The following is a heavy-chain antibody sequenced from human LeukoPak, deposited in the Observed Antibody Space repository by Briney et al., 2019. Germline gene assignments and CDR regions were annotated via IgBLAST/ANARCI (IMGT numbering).Heavy chain of an antibody. J-gene: IGHJ4*02. D-gene: IGHD7-27*01. CDR1: GFTFSNAW. Sequence: GGSLRLSCAASGFTFSNAWLIWVRQAPGKGLEWVGRIKSKTDGAATDYAAPVKGRFTISRDDSKNMVFLQMNSLKSEDTGLYYCTTWGGLTGDYYFDFWGQGTLVTVSS. V-gene: IGHV3-15*01. CDR3: TTWGGLTGDYYFDF. CDR2: IKSKTDGAAT.